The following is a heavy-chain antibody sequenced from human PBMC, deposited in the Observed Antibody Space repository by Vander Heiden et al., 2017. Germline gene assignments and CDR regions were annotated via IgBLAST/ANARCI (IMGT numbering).Heavy chain of an antibody. CDR3: AKDDYGDYGLFDY. D-gene: IGHD4-17*01. CDR2: ISWNSGSI. Sequence: EVPLVESGGGLVQPGRSLRLSCAAPGFTFVDFAMHWVRQAPGKGLEWVSGISWNSGSIGYADSVKGRFTISRDNAKNSLYLQMNSLRAEDTALYYCAKDDYGDYGLFDYWGQGTLVTVSS. J-gene: IGHJ4*02. V-gene: IGHV3-9*01. CDR1: GFTFVDFA.